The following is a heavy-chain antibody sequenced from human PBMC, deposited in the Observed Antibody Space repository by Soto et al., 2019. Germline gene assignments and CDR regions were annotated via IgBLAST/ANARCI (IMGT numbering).Heavy chain of an antibody. CDR3: ARVGPWVPYYYDSSPYTFENWFDP. CDR1: GDSMTSSSYY. V-gene: IGHV4-39*02. Sequence: PSETLSLTCTVSGDSMTSSSYYWGWIRQPPGKGLEWIGSIYYSERTSYNSGSTYYSPCLNSRVTLSIDMTNNHVSLILNSVTAADTAVYYCARVGPWVPYYYDSSPYTFENWFDPWGQGTLVTVSS. D-gene: IGHD3-22*01. J-gene: IGHJ5*02. CDR2: IYYSERTSYNSGST.